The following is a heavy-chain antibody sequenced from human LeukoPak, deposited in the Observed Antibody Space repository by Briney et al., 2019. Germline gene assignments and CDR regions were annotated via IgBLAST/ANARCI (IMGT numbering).Heavy chain of an antibody. D-gene: IGHD1-1*01. J-gene: IGHJ4*02. CDR2: INSDGSST. Sequence: GGSLRLSCAASGVTFSNNWMHWVRQAPGKGLVWVSRINSDGSSTTYADSVKGRFTISRDNAKDTLYLQMNSLRAEDTAVYYCARGYRSFDYWGQGTLVTVSS. CDR3: ARGYRSFDY. V-gene: IGHV3-74*01. CDR1: GVTFSNNW.